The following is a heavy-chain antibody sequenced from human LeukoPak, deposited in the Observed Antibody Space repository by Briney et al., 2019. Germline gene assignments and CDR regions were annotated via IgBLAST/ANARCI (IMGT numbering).Heavy chain of an antibody. Sequence: SVKVSCKASGGTFSSYAISWVRQAPGQGLEWMGGIIPIFGTANYAQKFQGRATITADESTSTAYMELSSLRSEDTAVYYCASTVLSYSWNSPFDYWGQGTLVTVSS. D-gene: IGHD1/OR15-1a*01. CDR3: ASTVLSYSWNSPFDY. V-gene: IGHV1-69*13. CDR2: IIPIFGTA. CDR1: GGTFSSYA. J-gene: IGHJ4*02.